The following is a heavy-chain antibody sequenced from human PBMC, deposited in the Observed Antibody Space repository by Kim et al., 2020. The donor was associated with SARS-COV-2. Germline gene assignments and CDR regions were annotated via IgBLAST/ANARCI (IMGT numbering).Heavy chain of an antibody. CDR1: GGTFSSYA. CDR2: IIPIFGTA. V-gene: IGHV1-69*13. J-gene: IGHJ6*02. Sequence: SVKVSCKASGGTFSSYAISWVRQAPGQGLEWMGGIIPIFGTANYAQKFQGRVTITADESTSTAYMELSSLRSEDTAVYYCARVTVTTDPYYYYYYGMDVWGQGTTVTVSS. CDR3: ARVTVTTDPYYYYYYGMDV. D-gene: IGHD4-17*01.